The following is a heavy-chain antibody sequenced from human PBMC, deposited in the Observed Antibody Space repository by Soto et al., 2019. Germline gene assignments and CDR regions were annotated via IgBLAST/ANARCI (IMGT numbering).Heavy chain of an antibody. Sequence: QVQLVESGGGVVQPGRSLRLSCAASGFTFSNNAMDWVRQAPGKGLEWVAVISYDGSNKYIAESVKGRFTISRDNSKNTLFLQMNSRRAEDTAVYYCAIGTTTSAFAAMDVWGQGTTITVSS. D-gene: IGHD1-1*01. V-gene: IGHV3-30-3*01. CDR3: AIGTTTSAFAAMDV. J-gene: IGHJ6*02. CDR1: GFTFSNNA. CDR2: ISYDGSNK.